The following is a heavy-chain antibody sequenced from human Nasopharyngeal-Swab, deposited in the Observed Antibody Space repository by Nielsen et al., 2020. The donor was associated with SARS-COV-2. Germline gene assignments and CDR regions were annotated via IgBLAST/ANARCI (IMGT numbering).Heavy chain of an antibody. J-gene: IGHJ4*02. Sequence: LSLTCAASGFPFRSYAMHWVRQAPGKGLEWVAVISYDGSNKYYADSVKGRFTISRDNSKNTLYLQMNSLRAEDTAVYYCARAQKGDNPPYFDYWGQGTLVTVSS. CDR1: GFPFRSYA. D-gene: IGHD1-1*01. CDR2: ISYDGSNK. CDR3: ARAQKGDNPPYFDY. V-gene: IGHV3-30-3*01.